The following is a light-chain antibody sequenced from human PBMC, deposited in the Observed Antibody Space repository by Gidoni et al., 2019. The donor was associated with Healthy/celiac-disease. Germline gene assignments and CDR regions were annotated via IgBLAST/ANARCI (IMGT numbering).Light chain of an antibody. CDR3: QQLNSYPSFT. Sequence: DIQLTQSPSFLSASVGDRVTITCRASQGISSYLAWYQQKPGKAPKLLIYAASTLQSGVPSRFSGSGSGTEFTLTISSLQPEDFATYYCQQLNSYPSFTFGEGPRWRSN. V-gene: IGKV1-9*01. CDR1: QGISSY. J-gene: IGKJ4*01. CDR2: AAS.